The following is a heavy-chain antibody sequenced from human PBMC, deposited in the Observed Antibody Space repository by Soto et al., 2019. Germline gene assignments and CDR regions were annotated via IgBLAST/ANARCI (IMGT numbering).Heavy chain of an antibody. Sequence: GGSLRLSCAASGFTFSNAWMNWVRQAPGKGLEWVGRIKSKTDGGTTDYAAPVKGRFTISRDDSKNTLYLQMNSLKTEDTAVYYCTTGIPVYFDWYPSYYYYGMDVWGQGTTVTVSS. CDR2: IKSKTDGGTT. J-gene: IGHJ6*02. D-gene: IGHD3-9*01. CDR3: TTGIPVYFDWYPSYYYYGMDV. V-gene: IGHV3-15*07. CDR1: GFTFSNAW.